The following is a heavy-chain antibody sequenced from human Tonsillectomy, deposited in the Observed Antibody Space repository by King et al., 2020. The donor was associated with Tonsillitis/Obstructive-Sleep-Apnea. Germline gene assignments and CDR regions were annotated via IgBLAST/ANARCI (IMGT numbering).Heavy chain of an antibody. CDR3: ARGDIVIVTAAIRGXALNYSSYYYMDV. CDR2: INHSGST. V-gene: IGHV4-34*01. D-gene: IGHD2-2*01. CDR1: GGSFSNYY. Sequence: VQLQQWXAGLLKPSETLSLTCAVYGGSFSNYYWNWIRQPPGKGLEWIGEINHSGSTNYNPSLKSRVTISVDTSTNQFSLKLSSVTAADTAVYFCARGDIVIVTAAIRGXALNYSSYYYMDVWGKGTTVTVSS. J-gene: IGHJ6*03.